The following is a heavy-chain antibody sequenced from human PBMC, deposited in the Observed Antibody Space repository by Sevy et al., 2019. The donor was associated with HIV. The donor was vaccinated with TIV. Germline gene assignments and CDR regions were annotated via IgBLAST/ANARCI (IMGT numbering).Heavy chain of an antibody. Sequence: GGSRRLSCAASGFRFSDHALHWVRQAPGKGLEWLGVMSYDRFSASYADSVKGQFIISRDNPKNTVYLQIKSVSPDDTAMYYCARDGMVDDDYVWGKGYFDSWGQGSQVTVSS. CDR2: MSYDRFSA. J-gene: IGHJ4*02. D-gene: IGHD3-16*01. CDR3: ARDGMVDDDYVWGKGYFDS. CDR1: GFRFSDHA. V-gene: IGHV3-30*04.